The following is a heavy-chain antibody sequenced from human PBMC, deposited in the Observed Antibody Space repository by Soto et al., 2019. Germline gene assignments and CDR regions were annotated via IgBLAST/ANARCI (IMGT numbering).Heavy chain of an antibody. CDR1: GFTFSSYA. CDR2: ISGSGGST. J-gene: IGHJ3*02. Sequence: GGSLRLSCAASGFTFSSYAMSWVRQAPGKGLEWVSAISGSGGSTYYADSVKGRFTISRDNSRNTLYLQMNSLRAEDTAVYYCAKAGFRYFGWPDDAFDIWGQGTMVTVSS. V-gene: IGHV3-23*01. D-gene: IGHD3-9*01. CDR3: AKAGFRYFGWPDDAFDI.